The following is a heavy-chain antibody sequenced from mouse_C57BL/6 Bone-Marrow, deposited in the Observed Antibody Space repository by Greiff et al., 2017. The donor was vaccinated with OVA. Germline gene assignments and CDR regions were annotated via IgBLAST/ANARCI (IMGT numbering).Heavy chain of an antibody. CDR2: ISSGSSTI. Sequence: EVMLVESGGGLVKPGGSLKLSCAASGFTFSDYGMHWVRQAPEKGLEWVAYISSGSSTIYYADTVKGRFTISRDNAKNTLFLQMTSLRSEDTAMYYCARSDYDGRAMDYWGQGTSVTVSS. CDR1: GFTFSDYG. J-gene: IGHJ4*01. CDR3: ARSDYDGRAMDY. D-gene: IGHD2-4*01. V-gene: IGHV5-17*01.